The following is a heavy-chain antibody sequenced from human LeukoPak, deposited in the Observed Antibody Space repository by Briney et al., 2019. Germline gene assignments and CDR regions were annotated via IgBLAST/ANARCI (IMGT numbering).Heavy chain of an antibody. D-gene: IGHD5-18*01. Sequence: SETLSLTCTVSGGSISSGGYSWSWIRQRPGKGLEWIGYIYYSGSTYYNPSLKSRVTISVDTSKNQFSLKLSSVTAADAAVYYCARATHRGYSYVYVLDYWAQGPLVPVPS. CDR1: GGSISSGGYS. J-gene: IGHJ4*02. CDR2: IYYSGST. V-gene: IGHV4-31*03. CDR3: ARATHRGYSYVYVLDY.